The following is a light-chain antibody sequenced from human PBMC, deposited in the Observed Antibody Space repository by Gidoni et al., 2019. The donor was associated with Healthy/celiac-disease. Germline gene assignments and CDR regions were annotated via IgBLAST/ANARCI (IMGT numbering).Light chain of an antibody. CDR3: QQSYSTPLFT. CDR1: QSISSY. Sequence: IQLTQSPSSLSASVGDRVTITCRASQSISSYLNWYQQKPGKAPKLLIYAASSLQSGVPSRFSGSGSGTDFTLTISVLQPEDFATYYCQQSYSTPLFTFGQGTKVDIK. CDR2: AAS. V-gene: IGKV1-39*01. J-gene: IGKJ3*01.